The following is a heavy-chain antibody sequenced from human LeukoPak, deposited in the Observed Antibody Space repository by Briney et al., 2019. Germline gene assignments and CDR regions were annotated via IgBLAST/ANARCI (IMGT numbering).Heavy chain of an antibody. Sequence: PGGSLRLSCVASGFTFKNYVMNWVRQAPGKGLEWLATIYGSGVSISYADSVKGRFIISRDKSNNTLYLQMNSLRAEDTAMYFCAKDLGWELPAEAYWGQGILVSVSS. J-gene: IGHJ4*02. V-gene: IGHV3-23*01. CDR2: IYGSGVSI. CDR3: AKDLGWELPAEAY. CDR1: GFTFKNYV. D-gene: IGHD1-26*01.